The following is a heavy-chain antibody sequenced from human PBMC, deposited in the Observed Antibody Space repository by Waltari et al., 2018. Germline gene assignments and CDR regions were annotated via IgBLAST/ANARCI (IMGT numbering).Heavy chain of an antibody. V-gene: IGHV3-23*01. CDR3: AKHKGSSGGFFDY. CDR1: GFTFSSYA. CDR2: ISGSAYIT. J-gene: IGHJ4*02. Sequence: EVQLLESGGGLVQPGGSLRLSCSASGFTFSSYAMSWVRQAPGKWLEWVSVISGSAYITYYADSVKGRFTISRDNSKNTLYLQKNSLSAEDTAVYYCAKHKGSSGGFFDYWGQGTLVTVSS. D-gene: IGHD6-6*01.